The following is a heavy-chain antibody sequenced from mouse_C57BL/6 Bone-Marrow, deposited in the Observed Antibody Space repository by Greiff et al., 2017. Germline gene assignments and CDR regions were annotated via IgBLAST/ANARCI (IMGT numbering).Heavy chain of an antibody. D-gene: IGHD2-1*01. V-gene: IGHV1-18*01. CDR3: AREGDGRFAY. Sequence: VQLQQSGPELVKPGASVKIPCKASGYTFTDYNMDWVKQSHGKSLEWIGDINPNNGGTIYNQKFKGKATLPVDKSSSTAYMELRSLTSEDTAVYYCAREGDGRFAYWGQGTLVTVSA. CDR1: GYTFTDYN. CDR2: INPNNGGT. J-gene: IGHJ3*01.